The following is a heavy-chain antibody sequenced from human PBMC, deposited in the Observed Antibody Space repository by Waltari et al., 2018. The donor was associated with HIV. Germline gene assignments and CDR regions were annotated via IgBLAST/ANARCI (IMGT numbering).Heavy chain of an antibody. CDR3: AKDPMDIVATINYYGMDV. D-gene: IGHD5-12*01. V-gene: IGHV3-23*01. Sequence: EVQLLESGGGLVQPGGSLRLSCAASGFTFSSYAMSWVRQAPGKGLELVSANRGSGGSTYYADSVKGRFNISRDNSKNTLYLQMNSLRAEDTAVYYCAKDPMDIVATINYYGMDVWGQGTTVTVSS. J-gene: IGHJ6*02. CDR2: NRGSGGST. CDR1: GFTFSSYA.